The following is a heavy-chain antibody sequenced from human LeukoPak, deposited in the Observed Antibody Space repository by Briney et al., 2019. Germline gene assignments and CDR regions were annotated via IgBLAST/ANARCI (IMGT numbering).Heavy chain of an antibody. CDR3: AKDPPRGSSDAFDT. D-gene: IGHD2-15*01. V-gene: IGHV3-23*01. Sequence: PGGSPRLSCVGSGFTFSNYAMSWVRQAPGKGLEWVSGISASGSSTYYADSVRGRFTISRDNSKNTLYLQLDSLRAEDSAVYYCAKDPPRGSSDAFDTWGQGTGITVSS. CDR1: GFTFSNYA. J-gene: IGHJ3*02. CDR2: ISASGSST.